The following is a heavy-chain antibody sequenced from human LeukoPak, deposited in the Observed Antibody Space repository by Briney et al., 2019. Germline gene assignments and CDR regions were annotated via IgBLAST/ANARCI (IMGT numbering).Heavy chain of an antibody. CDR3: ASYGRGAFDI. CDR2: IYTSGST. V-gene: IGHV4-4*07. Sequence: RASETLSLTCTVSGGSISSYYWSWIRQPAGKGLEWIGRIYTSGSTNYSPSLKSRVTMSVDTSKNQFSLKLSSVTAADTAVYYCASYGRGAFDIWGQGTMVTVSS. J-gene: IGHJ3*02. CDR1: GGSISSYY. D-gene: IGHD4-17*01.